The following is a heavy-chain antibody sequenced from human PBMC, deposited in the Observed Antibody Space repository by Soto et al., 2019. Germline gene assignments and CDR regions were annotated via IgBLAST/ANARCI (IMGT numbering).Heavy chain of an antibody. Sequence: EVQLVESGGGLVKPGGSLRLSCAASGFSFSRYSMNWVRQAPGKGLEWVSSISSSSSSIYYADSAKGRFTISRDNAKNSLYLQMNNLSVEDTAMYYCAISYGSGKTDVWGQGTTVTVSS. D-gene: IGHD3-10*01. CDR1: GFSFSRYS. J-gene: IGHJ6*02. CDR3: AISYGSGKTDV. CDR2: ISSSSSSI. V-gene: IGHV3-21*01.